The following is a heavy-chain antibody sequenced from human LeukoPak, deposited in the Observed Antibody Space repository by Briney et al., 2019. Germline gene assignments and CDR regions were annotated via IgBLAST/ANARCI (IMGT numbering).Heavy chain of an antibody. CDR1: GFSLSTFW. V-gene: IGHV3-7*05. CDR2: IKQDESEK. D-gene: IGHD3-16*01. Sequence: GGSLRLSCAASGFSLSTFWMSWVRQAPGKGLEWVANIKQDESEKYYVDSVKGRFTISRDNAKNSLYLQMNSLRAEDTAVYYCAKGKINHDGAFDLWGQGTMVIVSS. J-gene: IGHJ3*01. CDR3: AKGKINHDGAFDL.